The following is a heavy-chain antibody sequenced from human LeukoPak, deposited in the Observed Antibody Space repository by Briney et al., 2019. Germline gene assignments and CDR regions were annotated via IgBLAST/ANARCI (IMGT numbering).Heavy chain of an antibody. CDR2: ISGSGSST. CDR1: GFTLSGYW. V-gene: IGHV3-23*01. J-gene: IGHJ6*02. CDR3: AKGTPGYYYGMDV. Sequence: GGSLRLSCAASGFTLSGYWMSWVRQAPGKGLEWVSSISGSGSSTYYADSVKGRFTISRDNSKNTLYLQMNSLRAEDTAVYYCAKGTPGYYYGMDVWGQGTTVTVSS.